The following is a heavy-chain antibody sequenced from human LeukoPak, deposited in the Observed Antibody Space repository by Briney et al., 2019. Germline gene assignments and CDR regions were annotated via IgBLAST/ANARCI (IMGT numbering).Heavy chain of an antibody. V-gene: IGHV4-59*01. Sequence: SETLSLTCTVSGASINDYYWTWIRQPPGKGLEWIGYVYHTGTSGYHPSLKSRVAMSLDTSKNQLSLKLSSVTAADTAVYFCTRVVNGGHFDYWGQGTLLTVSS. CDR1: GASINDYY. J-gene: IGHJ4*02. CDR2: VYHTGTS. CDR3: TRVVNGGHFDY. D-gene: IGHD2-8*01.